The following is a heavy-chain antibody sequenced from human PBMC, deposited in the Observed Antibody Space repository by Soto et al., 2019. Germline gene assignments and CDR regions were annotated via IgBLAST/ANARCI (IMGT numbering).Heavy chain of an antibody. V-gene: IGHV3-7*01. CDR1: GFTFSSYW. J-gene: IGHJ4*02. Sequence: GGSLRLSCVVSGFTFSSYWMNWVRQAPGKGLEWVANIKQDGSEKYYVDSAKGRFTISRDNAKNTLFLQMNSLRAEDTAVYYCAKELISVADNFDYWGQGTLVTVSS. D-gene: IGHD6-19*01. CDR3: AKELISVADNFDY. CDR2: IKQDGSEK.